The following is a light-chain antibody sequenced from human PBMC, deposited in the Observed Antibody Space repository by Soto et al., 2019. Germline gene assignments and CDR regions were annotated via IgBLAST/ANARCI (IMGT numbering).Light chain of an antibody. CDR3: QQFNSYPIT. CDR1: QGVSRD. Sequence: AVQLTQSPSSLSASVGDRVTITCRASQGVSRDLAWYQQKPGQPPNLLIYDASNLESGVPSSFSGSGSGTDFTLTITSLQPKNFATYYCQQFNSYPITFGQGTRLEIK. CDR2: DAS. J-gene: IGKJ5*01. V-gene: IGKV1-13*02.